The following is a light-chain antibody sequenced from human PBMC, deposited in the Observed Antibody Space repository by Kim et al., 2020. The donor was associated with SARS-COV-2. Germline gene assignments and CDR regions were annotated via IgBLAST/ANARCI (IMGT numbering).Light chain of an antibody. Sequence: ELTQPPSASGTPGQRVTISCSGSSSNIGSNYVYWYQQLPGTAPKLLIYKDNQRPSGVPDRFSGSKSGTSASLAISGLRSEDEADYYCAAWDDSLSGPVFGGGTQLTVL. CDR2: KDN. V-gene: IGLV1-47*01. CDR3: AAWDDSLSGPV. CDR1: SSNIGSNY. J-gene: IGLJ2*01.